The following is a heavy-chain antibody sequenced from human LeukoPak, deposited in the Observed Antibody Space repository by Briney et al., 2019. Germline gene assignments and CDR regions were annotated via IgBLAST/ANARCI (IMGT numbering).Heavy chain of an antibody. D-gene: IGHD3-22*01. CDR3: ARDLIYYDSSGYHNDAFDI. CDR1: GGSISSSSYY. CDR2: IYYSGST. J-gene: IGHJ3*02. Sequence: SETLSLTCTVSGGSISSSSYYWGWIRQPPGKGLEWIGSIYYSGSTYYNPSLKSRVTISVDTSKNQFSLKLSSVTAADTAVYYCARDLIYYDSSGYHNDAFDIWGQGTMVTVSS. V-gene: IGHV4-39*02.